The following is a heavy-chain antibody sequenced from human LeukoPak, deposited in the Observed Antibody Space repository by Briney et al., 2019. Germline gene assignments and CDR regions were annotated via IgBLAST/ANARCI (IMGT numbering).Heavy chain of an antibody. CDR2: INDSGST. CDR1: GESFSGFY. D-gene: IGHD3-3*01. V-gene: IGHV4-34*01. CDR3: ARLRGFLSGYVDI. Sequence: SETLSLTCAVYGESFSGFYWSWIRQSPGKGLEWLGEINDSGSTNYNPPLKSRVVMSVDTSKKQFSLKLESVTAADTAVYYCARLRGFLSGYVDIWGQGTLVTVSS. J-gene: IGHJ4*02.